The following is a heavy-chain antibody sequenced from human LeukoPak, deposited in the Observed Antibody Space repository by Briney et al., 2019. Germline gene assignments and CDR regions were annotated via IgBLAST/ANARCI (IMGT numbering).Heavy chain of an antibody. CDR3: AREAGDNTYNV. D-gene: IGHD7-27*01. V-gene: IGHV1-2*02. CDR2: INPKSGET. Sequence: GASVKVSCKASRYTFTDYYMHWVRQAPGQGLEWMGWINPKSGETRYEQYFQGRVTMTRDTSITTAYMELSRLRSDDTAVYYCAREAGDNTYNVWGQGTMVTVSS. J-gene: IGHJ3*01. CDR1: RYTFTDYY.